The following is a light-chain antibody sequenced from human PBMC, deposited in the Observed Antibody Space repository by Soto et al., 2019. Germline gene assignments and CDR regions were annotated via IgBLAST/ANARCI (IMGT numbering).Light chain of an antibody. V-gene: IGLV2-8*01. J-gene: IGLJ3*02. Sequence: QSALTQPPSASGSPGQSVTISCTGTSSDVGGYNYVSWYQQYPGKAPKLMIYEVSKRPSGVPDRFSGSKSGKTASLTVSGLQPEDEADYYCTSYAGSNIWVFGGGTKVPS. CDR2: EVS. CDR1: SSDVGGYNY. CDR3: TSYAGSNIWV.